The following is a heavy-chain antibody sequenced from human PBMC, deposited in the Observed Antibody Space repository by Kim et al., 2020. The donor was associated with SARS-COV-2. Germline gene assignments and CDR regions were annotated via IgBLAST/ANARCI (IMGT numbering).Heavy chain of an antibody. V-gene: IGHV3-7*05. CDR1: GFTFSNYW. CDR3: ARVIGPRGDYFDY. D-gene: IGHD3-16*01. Sequence: GGSLRLSCAASGFTFSNYWMSWVRQAPGKGLEWVANIKRDGSEKYYVDSVKGRFTISRDNAKNSLYLQMNSLRVEDTAVYYCARVIGPRGDYFDYWGQGTLVTVSS. CDR2: IKRDGSEK. J-gene: IGHJ4*02.